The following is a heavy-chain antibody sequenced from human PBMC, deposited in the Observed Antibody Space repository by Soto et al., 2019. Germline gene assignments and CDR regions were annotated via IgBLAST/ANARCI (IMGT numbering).Heavy chain of an antibody. CDR2: IYYSGST. CDR1: GGSISSYY. Sequence: ASETLSLTCTVSGGSISSYYCNWIRLPPGKGLEWIGYIYYSGSTYYNPSLKSRVTISVDTSKNQFSLKLSSVTAADTAVYYCARDAAFGGVIVGWFDPWGQGTLVTVSS. J-gene: IGHJ5*02. D-gene: IGHD3-16*02. V-gene: IGHV4-59*06. CDR3: ARDAAFGGVIVGWFDP.